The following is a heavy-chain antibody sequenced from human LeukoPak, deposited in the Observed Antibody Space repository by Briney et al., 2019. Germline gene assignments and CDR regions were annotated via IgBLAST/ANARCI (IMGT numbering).Heavy chain of an antibody. CDR1: GFTFSSYE. V-gene: IGHV3-23*01. D-gene: IGHD5-18*01. CDR2: ISGSGVST. CDR3: AKDSGYSYGGLEY. Sequence: PGGSLRLSCAASGFTFSSYEMNWVRQAPGKGLEWVSGISGSGVSTFYADSAKGRFTISRDNAKNTLFLQMNSLRAEDTAIYYCAKDSGYSYGGLEYWGQGTLVTVST. J-gene: IGHJ4*02.